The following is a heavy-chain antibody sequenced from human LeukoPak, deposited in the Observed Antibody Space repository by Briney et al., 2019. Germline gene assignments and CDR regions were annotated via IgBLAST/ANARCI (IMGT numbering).Heavy chain of an antibody. CDR1: GGSINSSSYY. D-gene: IGHD1-26*01. V-gene: IGHV4-39*01. CDR3: ARPSIVGATEAFDI. CDR2: IYYSGST. J-gene: IGHJ3*02. Sequence: PSETLSLTCTVSGGSINSSSYYWGWIRQPPGKGLEWIGSIYYSGSTYYNPSLKSRVTISVDTSKNQFSLKLSSVTAADTAVYYCARPSIVGATEAFDIWGQGTMVTVSS.